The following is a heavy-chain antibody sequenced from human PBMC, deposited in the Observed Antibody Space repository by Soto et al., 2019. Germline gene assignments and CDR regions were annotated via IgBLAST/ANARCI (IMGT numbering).Heavy chain of an antibody. CDR2: ISSSSSYI. J-gene: IGHJ4*02. D-gene: IGHD1-26*01. CDR3: ARDSDEVGADD. CDR1: GFTFSSYS. Sequence: EVQLVESGGGLVKPGGSLRLSCAASGFTFSSYSMHWVRQAPGKGLEWVSSISSSSSYIYYADSVKGRFTISRDNAKNPLYLQKNSLRAEDTAVYYRARDSDEVGADDGGQGTLVTVAS. V-gene: IGHV3-21*01.